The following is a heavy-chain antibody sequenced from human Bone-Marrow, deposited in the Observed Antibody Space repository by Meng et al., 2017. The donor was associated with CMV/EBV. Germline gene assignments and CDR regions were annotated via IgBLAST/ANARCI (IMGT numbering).Heavy chain of an antibody. V-gene: IGHV1-3*01. CDR2: INAGKGNT. CDR1: GYTFAGYA. J-gene: IGHJ4*02. Sequence: KVPCKASGYTFAGYAMQWVRKGPRQRLEWMGWINAGKGNTKDSRKYQGRVTITRDTSASTAYMELSSLRSEDTAVYYCARDYNGVDYWGQGTLVTVSS. CDR3: ARDYNGVDY. D-gene: IGHD5-24*01.